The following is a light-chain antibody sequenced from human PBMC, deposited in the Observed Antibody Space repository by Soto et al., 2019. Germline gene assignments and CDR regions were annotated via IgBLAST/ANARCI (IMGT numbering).Light chain of an antibody. CDR1: QGISSY. Sequence: DIQLTQSPSFLSASVGDRVTITCRASQGISSYLAWYQQKPGKAPKLLIYAASTLQSGVPSRFSGRGSVSEFTLTISSLQPADFATYYCQQLYSYPCTFGQGTRLEI. CDR2: AAS. J-gene: IGKJ5*01. V-gene: IGKV1-9*01. CDR3: QQLYSYPCT.